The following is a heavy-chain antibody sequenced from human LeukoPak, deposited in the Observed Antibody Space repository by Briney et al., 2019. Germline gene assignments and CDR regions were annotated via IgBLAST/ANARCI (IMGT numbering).Heavy chain of an antibody. V-gene: IGHV3-53*01. CDR3: IVFGDSNH. CDR1: GLTGSHNY. D-gene: IGHD4-17*01. CDR2: IHTSGDT. J-gene: IGHJ5*02. Sequence: GGSLRLSCAASGLTGSHNYVSWVRQAPGKGLEWVSAIHTSGDTCYADSVKGRFTISRDTSKNTLCLQINSLRVEDTAVYYCIVFGDSNHWGQGTLVTVSS.